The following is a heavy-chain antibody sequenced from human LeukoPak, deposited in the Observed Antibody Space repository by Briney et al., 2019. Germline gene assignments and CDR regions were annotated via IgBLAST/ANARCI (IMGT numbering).Heavy chain of an antibody. CDR1: GGFTSSYY. CDR2: IYNSRST. J-gene: IGHJ3*02. Sequence: SETLSLTCTVSGGFTSSYYWTWIRQPPGEGLEWIGYIYNSRSTNNNPSLNSRVTISADASKNQFSLKLNSVTAADTAVYYCARRNVLTEGEAFDIWGQGTMVTVSS. D-gene: IGHD3-9*01. CDR3: ARRNVLTEGEAFDI. V-gene: IGHV4-59*08.